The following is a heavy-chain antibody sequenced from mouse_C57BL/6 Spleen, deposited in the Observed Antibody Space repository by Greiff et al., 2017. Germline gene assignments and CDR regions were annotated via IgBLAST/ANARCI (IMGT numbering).Heavy chain of an antibody. D-gene: IGHD1-1*01. CDR2: IWTGGGT. J-gene: IGHJ3*01. CDR3: ARDCYGGSYEFAY. Sequence: VHLVESGPGLVAPSQSLSITCTVSGFSLTSYAISWVRQPPGKGLEWLGVIWTGGGTNYNSAFKSRLSISKDNSKSQVFLKMNSLQTDDTARDYYARDCYGGSYEFAYWGQGTLVTVSA. CDR1: GFSLTSYA. V-gene: IGHV2-9-1*01.